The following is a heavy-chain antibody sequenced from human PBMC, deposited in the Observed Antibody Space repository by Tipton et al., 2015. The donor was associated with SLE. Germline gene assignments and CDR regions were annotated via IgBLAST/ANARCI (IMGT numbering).Heavy chain of an antibody. Sequence: QLVQSGAEVKKPGASVKVSCKASGYAFTGYYIHWVRQAPGQGLEWMGWINPNNGGTNYAQKFQGRITVTRDTSISTAYMELSRLSSDDTAVYYCARDGGVTIDYWGQGTLVSVSS. CDR2: INPNNGGT. CDR1: GYAFTGYY. CDR3: ARDGGVTIDY. J-gene: IGHJ4*02. D-gene: IGHD3-16*01. V-gene: IGHV1-2*02.